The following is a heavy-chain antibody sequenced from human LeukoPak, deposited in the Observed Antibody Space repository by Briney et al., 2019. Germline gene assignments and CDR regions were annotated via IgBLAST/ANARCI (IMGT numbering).Heavy chain of an antibody. Sequence: SETLSLTCTVSGGSISSYYWSWIRQPAGKGLEWIGRIYTSGSANYNPSLKSRVTMSVDTSKNQFSLKLSSVTAADTAVYYCARDSPYSSSWYGWFDPWGQGTLVTVSS. J-gene: IGHJ5*02. V-gene: IGHV4-4*07. CDR3: ARDSPYSSSWYGWFDP. CDR2: IYTSGSA. D-gene: IGHD6-13*01. CDR1: GGSISSYY.